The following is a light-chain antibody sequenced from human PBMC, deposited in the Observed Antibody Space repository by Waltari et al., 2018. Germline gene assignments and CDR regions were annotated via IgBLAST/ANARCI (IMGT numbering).Light chain of an antibody. CDR1: QRVLYSSSNMNY. J-gene: IGKJ3*01. Sequence: DNVLIQSPDSLAVSLGERATINCKSSQRVLYSSSNMNYLAWYQQKPGQPPKLLIYWASTRQSGVPARFSGSGSGTNFTLTISSLQPEDFATYYCQKHSSAPLTFGPGTIVDI. CDR2: WAS. V-gene: IGKV4-1*01. CDR3: QKHSSAPLT.